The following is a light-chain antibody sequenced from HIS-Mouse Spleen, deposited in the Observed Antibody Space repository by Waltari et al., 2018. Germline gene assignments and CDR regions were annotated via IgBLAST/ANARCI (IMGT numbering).Light chain of an antibody. CDR3: AAWDDSLSGYV. J-gene: IGLJ1*01. V-gene: IGLV1-47*01. Sequence: QSVLTQPPSASGTPGQRVTISCSGSSSNIGSNYVYWYQQLPGTAPKLLSCGNNRRPSGVPDRFSGSKSGTAASLAISGLRSEDEADYYCAAWDDSLSGYVFGTGTKVTVL. CDR1: SSNIGSNY. CDR2: GNN.